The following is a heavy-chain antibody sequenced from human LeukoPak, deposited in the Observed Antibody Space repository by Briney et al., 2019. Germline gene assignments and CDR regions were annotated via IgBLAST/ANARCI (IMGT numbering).Heavy chain of an antibody. V-gene: IGHV5-51*01. D-gene: IGHD1-26*01. CDR1: GYSFSTYW. J-gene: IGHJ4*02. CDR3: ARRSYSASYYDY. CDR2: IFPGDSDT. Sequence: GESLKISCKGSGYSFSTYWIGWVRQMPGKGLEWMGIIFPGDSDTRYSPSFQGQVTISADKSISTAYLQWSSLKAADTAMYYCARRSYSASYYDYWGQGTLVTVSS.